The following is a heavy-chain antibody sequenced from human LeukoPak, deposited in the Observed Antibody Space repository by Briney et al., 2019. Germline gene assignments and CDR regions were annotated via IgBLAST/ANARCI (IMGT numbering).Heavy chain of an antibody. V-gene: IGHV4-4*02. CDR3: ARDRGGYTYSHDY. Sequence: SETLSLTCAVSGGSISSNNWWIWVRQSPEKGLEWIGEIYHDGSTNYNPSLKSRVTISMDKSKNQLSLKLNFVTAADAAVYYCARDRGGYTYSHDYWGQGTLVTVSS. D-gene: IGHD5-18*01. CDR1: GGSISSNNW. J-gene: IGHJ4*02. CDR2: IYHDGST.